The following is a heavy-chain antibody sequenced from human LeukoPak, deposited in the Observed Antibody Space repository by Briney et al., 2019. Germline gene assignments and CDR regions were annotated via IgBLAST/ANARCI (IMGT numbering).Heavy chain of an antibody. CDR1: GFTFSSYA. V-gene: IGHV3-23*01. D-gene: IGHD2-15*01. J-gene: IGHJ4*02. Sequence: PGGSLRLSCAAAGFTFSSYAMSWVRQAPGKGLEWVSHISASGRTTDYADSVKGRFTISRDNSKNTVYLQMNSLSAEDTAVYYCAKLCSGGSCYWNYWGQGTLVTVSS. CDR2: ISASGRTT. CDR3: AKLCSGGSCYWNY.